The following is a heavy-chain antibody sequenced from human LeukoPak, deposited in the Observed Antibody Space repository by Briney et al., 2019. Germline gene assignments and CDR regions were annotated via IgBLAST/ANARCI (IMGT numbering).Heavy chain of an antibody. D-gene: IGHD3-9*01. J-gene: IGHJ4*02. CDR3: ARLTDILTNFDY. CDR2: VNRVGNT. CDR1: GGFFNNFF. Sequence: SETLSLTCGIYGGFFNNFFWSWVRQSPGKGLEWIGEVNRVGNTNYNPSLKSRVTISVDTSKNQFSLKLSSVTAADTAVYYCARLTDILTNFDYWGQGTLVTVSS. V-gene: IGHV4-34*01.